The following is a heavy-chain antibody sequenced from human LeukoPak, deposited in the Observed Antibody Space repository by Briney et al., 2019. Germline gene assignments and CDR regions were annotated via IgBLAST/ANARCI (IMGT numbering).Heavy chain of an antibody. V-gene: IGHV1-2*02. Sequence: ASVKVSCKASGYTFTGYYMHWVRQAPGQGLEWMGWINPNSGGTNYAQKFQGRVTMTRDTSISTAYMELSRLRSDDTAVYYCARSYSGSYYLDYWGQGTLVTVSS. D-gene: IGHD1-26*01. CDR1: GYTFTGYY. J-gene: IGHJ4*02. CDR2: INPNSGGT. CDR3: ARSYSGSYYLDY.